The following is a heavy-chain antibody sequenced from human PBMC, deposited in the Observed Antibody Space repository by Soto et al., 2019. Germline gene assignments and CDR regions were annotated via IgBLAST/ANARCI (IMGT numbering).Heavy chain of an antibody. CDR2: IYYSGST. D-gene: IGHD1-7*01. V-gene: IGHV4-30-4*01. Sequence: SETLSLTCTVSCRSISSGDYYCSWIRQPPGKSLEWIGYIYYSGSTYYNPSLKSRVTISVDTSKTQFSLKLSSVTAAAPAVYYCVGAPLVGALELVWCGPWGQGTLVTLSS. CDR1: CRSISSGDYY. J-gene: IGHJ5*02. CDR3: VGAPLVGALELVWCGP.